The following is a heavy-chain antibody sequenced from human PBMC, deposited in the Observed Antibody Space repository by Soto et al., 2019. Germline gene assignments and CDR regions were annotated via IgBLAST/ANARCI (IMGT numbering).Heavy chain of an antibody. D-gene: IGHD2-21*01. CDR2: VNPEATIT. J-gene: IGHJ3*02. V-gene: IGHV3-74*01. CDR1: GFTFGRHW. Sequence: EVQLVESGGGLVQPGGSLRLSCAASGFTFGRHWMHWIRQTPGEGLVSISRVNPEATITAYADSVRGRFTISRDNAKSTLYLEMHSLTAEDTGVYYCARPKGAAYSAFDIWGQGTKVTVSS. CDR3: ARPKGAAYSAFDI.